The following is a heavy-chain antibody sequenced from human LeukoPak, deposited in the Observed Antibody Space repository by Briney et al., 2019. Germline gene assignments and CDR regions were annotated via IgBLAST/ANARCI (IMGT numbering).Heavy chain of an antibody. Sequence: GGSLRLSCAASGFTFSSYDMHWVRQATGKGLEWVSTIDTAGDTYYPGSVKGRFTISRENAKNSLYLQMNALRAGDTAVYYCARVTGVAFDYWGQGTLVTVSS. CDR2: IDTAGDT. V-gene: IGHV3-13*04. CDR3: ARVTGVAFDY. J-gene: IGHJ4*02. D-gene: IGHD3-3*01. CDR1: GFTFSSYD.